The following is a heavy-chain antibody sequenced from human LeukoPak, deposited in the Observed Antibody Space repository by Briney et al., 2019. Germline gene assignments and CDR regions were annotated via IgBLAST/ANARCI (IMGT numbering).Heavy chain of an antibody. CDR3: ARGGVYIGSFFDY. Sequence: GGSLRLSCAASGFTFTSYAMSGVRQAPGKGLEWVSAITGSGGSTYYADSVKGRFTISRDNSKNTLYLQINSLTVDDAALYYCARGGVYIGSFFDYWGQGTLVTVSS. D-gene: IGHD1-26*01. CDR1: GFTFTSYA. J-gene: IGHJ4*02. V-gene: IGHV3-23*01. CDR2: ITGSGGST.